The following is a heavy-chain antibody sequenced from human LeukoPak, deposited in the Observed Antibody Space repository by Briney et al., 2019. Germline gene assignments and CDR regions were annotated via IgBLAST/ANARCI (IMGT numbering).Heavy chain of an antibody. D-gene: IGHD3-9*01. Sequence: ETLSLTCTVSGGSISSYYWSWIRQPPGKGLEWIGYVYYSGSTNYNPSLKSRVTISVDTSKNQFSLKLSSVTAADTAVYYCARYPLRYFDWFHKGAFDIWGQGTMVTVSS. CDR1: GGSISSYY. V-gene: IGHV4-59*01. CDR3: ARYPLRYFDWFHKGAFDI. CDR2: VYYSGST. J-gene: IGHJ3*02.